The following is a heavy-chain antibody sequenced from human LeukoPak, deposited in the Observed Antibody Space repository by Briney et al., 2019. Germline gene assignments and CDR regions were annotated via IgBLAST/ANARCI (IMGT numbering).Heavy chain of an antibody. J-gene: IGHJ6*02. CDR2: ISSSSSYI. Sequence: PGGSLRLSCAASGFTFSSYSMNWVRQAPGKGLEWVPSISSSSSYIYYADSVKGRFTISRDNAKNSLYLQMNSLRAEDTAVYYCARILVPAAIPYDYYYYGMDVWGQGTTVTVSS. CDR1: GFTFSSYS. CDR3: ARILVPAAIPYDYYYYGMDV. D-gene: IGHD2-2*02. V-gene: IGHV3-21*01.